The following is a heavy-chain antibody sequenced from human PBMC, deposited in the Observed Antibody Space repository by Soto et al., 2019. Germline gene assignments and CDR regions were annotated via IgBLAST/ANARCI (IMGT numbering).Heavy chain of an antibody. V-gene: IGHV3-7*03. D-gene: IGHD1-1*01. J-gene: IGHJ4*02. CDR2: INQDGSMK. Sequence: PGGSLRLSCEVSGFALSPYWMSWVRQAPGKGLEWVASINQDGSMKHYVDSVRGRFTISRDNAKNSLFLQMNSPSAEDTAVYYCARLTEAVTTFVYWGQGTPVTVSS. CDR1: GFALSPYW. CDR3: ARLTEAVTTFVY.